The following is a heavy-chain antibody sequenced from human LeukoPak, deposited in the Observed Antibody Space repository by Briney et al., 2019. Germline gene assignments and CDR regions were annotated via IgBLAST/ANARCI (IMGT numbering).Heavy chain of an antibody. D-gene: IGHD3-22*01. CDR3: AKANWAFRGYFHY. V-gene: IGHV3-23*01. Sequence: GGSLRLSCAASGFTFSKHAMNWVRQAPGKGLEWVSAISGSGGSTYYADSVKGRFTISRDKSKNMLYLQMNSLRAEDTAVYYCAKANWAFRGYFHYWGQGTLVTVSS. CDR1: GFTFSKHA. CDR2: ISGSGGST. J-gene: IGHJ4*02.